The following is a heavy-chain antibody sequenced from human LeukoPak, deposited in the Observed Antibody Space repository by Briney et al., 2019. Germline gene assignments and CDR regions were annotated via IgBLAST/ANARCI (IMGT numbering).Heavy chain of an antibody. Sequence: GGSLRLSCAASGFTFSSYWMHWVRQAPGMGLVWVSRINSDGRSATYADSVKGRFTISRDNAKSTLYLQMNSLRAEDTAVYYCGRGSHNFDYWGQGTLVTVSS. CDR2: INSDGRSA. V-gene: IGHV3-74*01. CDR3: GRGSHNFDY. J-gene: IGHJ4*02. CDR1: GFTFSSYW.